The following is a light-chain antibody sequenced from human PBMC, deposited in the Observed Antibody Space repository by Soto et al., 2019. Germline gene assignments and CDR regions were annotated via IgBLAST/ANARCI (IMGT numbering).Light chain of an antibody. Sequence: EIVMTQSPATLSVSPGERATLSCRASQSVSSNLAWYQQKPAQAPRLLIYGASTRATGIPARFSGSGSATEFTPTISSLQSEDFAVYYCQQYKNWPPITFGQGTRLEIK. CDR1: QSVSSN. J-gene: IGKJ5*01. CDR3: QQYKNWPPIT. CDR2: GAS. V-gene: IGKV3-15*01.